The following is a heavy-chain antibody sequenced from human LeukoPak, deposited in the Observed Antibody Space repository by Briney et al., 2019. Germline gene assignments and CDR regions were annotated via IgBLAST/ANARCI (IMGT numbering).Heavy chain of an antibody. V-gene: IGHV4-61*02. D-gene: IGHD3-16*01. CDR3: ARGGGSDWYFDL. CDR1: GGSISSGSYY. CDR2: IYTSGST. J-gene: IGHJ2*01. Sequence: QPSETLSLTCTVSGGSISSGSYYWSWIRQPAGKGLEWIGRIYTSGSTNYNPSLKSRVTISVDTSKNQFSLKLSSGTAADTAVYYCARGGGSDWYFDLWGRGTLVTVSS.